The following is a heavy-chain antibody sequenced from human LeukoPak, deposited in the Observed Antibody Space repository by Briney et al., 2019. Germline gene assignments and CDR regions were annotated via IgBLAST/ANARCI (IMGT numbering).Heavy chain of an antibody. CDR2: ISPNSGGT. J-gene: IGHJ4*02. D-gene: IGHD2-2*01. CDR3: ARDLSGYCSSTSCLSYEFDY. V-gene: IGHV1-2*02. Sequence: ASVKVSCKASGYTFTGYYMHWVRQAPGQGLEWMGWISPNSGGTNYAQKFQGRVTMTRDTSISTAYMELSRLRSDDTAVYYCARDLSGYCSSTSCLSYEFDYWGQGTLVTVSS. CDR1: GYTFTGYY.